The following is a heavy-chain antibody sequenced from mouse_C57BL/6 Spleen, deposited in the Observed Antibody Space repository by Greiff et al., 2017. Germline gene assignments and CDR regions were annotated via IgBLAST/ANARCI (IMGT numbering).Heavy chain of an antibody. CDR1: GYTFTDYE. J-gene: IGHJ4*01. V-gene: IGHV1-15*01. Sequence: QVQLQQSGAELVRPGASVTLSCKASGYTFTDYEMHWVKQTPVHGLEWIGAIDPETGGTAYNQKFKGKAILTADKSSSTAYMELRSLTSEDSAVYYCTRDGNLLDAMDYWGQGTSVTVSS. D-gene: IGHD2-1*01. CDR3: TRDGNLLDAMDY. CDR2: IDPETGGT.